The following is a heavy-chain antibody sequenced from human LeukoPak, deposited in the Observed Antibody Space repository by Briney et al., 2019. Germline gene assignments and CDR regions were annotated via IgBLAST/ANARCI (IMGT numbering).Heavy chain of an antibody. V-gene: IGHV4-61*02. CDR1: GGSISSGSYY. Sequence: SETLSLTCTVSGGSISSGSYYWSWIRQPAGKGLEWIGRIYTSGSTNYNPSLKSRVTISVDTSKNQFSLKVSSVTAADTAVYYCAREGSPTVTGVPFQHWGQGTLVTVSS. J-gene: IGHJ1*01. CDR3: AREGSPTVTGVPFQH. CDR2: IYTSGST. D-gene: IGHD4-17*01.